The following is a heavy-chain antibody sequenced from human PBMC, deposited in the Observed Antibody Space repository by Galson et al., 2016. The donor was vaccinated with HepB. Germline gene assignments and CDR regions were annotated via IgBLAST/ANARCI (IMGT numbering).Heavy chain of an antibody. Sequence: SLRLSCAASGFTFSTYSMNWVRQAPGKGLEWVSYIGSGSTTIYYADSVKGRFTISRDIAKNSLYLQMNSLRDDDTAVYYCARDGGQQVVRWERLRKVYYYYPMDVWGQGTTVTVSS. CDR3: ARDGGQQVVRWERLRKVYYYYPMDV. CDR2: IGSGSTTI. CDR1: GFTFSTYS. D-gene: IGHD6-13*01. V-gene: IGHV3-48*02. J-gene: IGHJ6*02.